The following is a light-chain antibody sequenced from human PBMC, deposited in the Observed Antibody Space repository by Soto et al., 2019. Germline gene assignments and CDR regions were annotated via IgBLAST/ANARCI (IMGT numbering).Light chain of an antibody. CDR2: GAS. V-gene: IGKV3-20*01. J-gene: IGKJ4*01. CDR3: LQYGSSPPLT. Sequence: EIVLTQSPGTLSLSPGERATLSCRASQSVSSSYLVWYQQKPGQAPRLLIYGASSRATGIPDRFSGSGSGTDFTLTISRLEPEDFAVYYCLQYGSSPPLTFGGGTKVDIK. CDR1: QSVSSSY.